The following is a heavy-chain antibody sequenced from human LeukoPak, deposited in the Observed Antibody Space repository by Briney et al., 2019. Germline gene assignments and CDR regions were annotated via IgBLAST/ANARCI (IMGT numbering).Heavy chain of an antibody. Sequence: ASVKVSCKASGGTFSSYDINWVRQATGQGLEWMGWMNPNSGNTGYAQKFQGRVTMTRSTSVNTAYMELSSLTSEDTAVYYCARGLSRCSSGNCYEPNWLDSWGQGTLVTVSS. CDR1: GGTFSSYD. V-gene: IGHV1-8*02. CDR2: MNPNSGNT. D-gene: IGHD2-2*01. CDR3: ARGLSRCSSGNCYEPNWLDS. J-gene: IGHJ5*01.